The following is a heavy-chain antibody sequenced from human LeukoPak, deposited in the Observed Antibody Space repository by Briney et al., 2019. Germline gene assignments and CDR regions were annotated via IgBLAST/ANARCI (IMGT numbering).Heavy chain of an antibody. J-gene: IGHJ4*02. CDR1: GGTFSSYA. D-gene: IGHD3-22*01. CDR3: ARSDAHYYDSSGYYYFDY. Sequence: SVKVSCKASGGTFSSYAISWVRQAPGQGLGWMGGIIPIFGTANYAQKFQGRVTITADESTSTAYMELSSLRSEDTAVYYCARSDAHYYDSSGYYYFDYWGQGTLVTVSS. CDR2: IIPIFGTA. V-gene: IGHV1-69*13.